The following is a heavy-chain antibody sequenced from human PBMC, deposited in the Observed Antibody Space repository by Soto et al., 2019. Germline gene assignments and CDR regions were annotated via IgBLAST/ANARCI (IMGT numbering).Heavy chain of an antibody. CDR1: GFIFSMYS. CDR3: ARDHLILPAHDFFYGSDV. CDR2: TPQDGVDG. J-gene: IGHJ6*02. D-gene: IGHD2-21*02. Sequence: PGGSLRLSCEVSGFIFSMYSMSWVRQTPGKGLEWVAKTPQDGVDGHYADAVKGRFTISRDNGKNSLYLQMNNLRAEDTAVYYCARDHLILPAHDFFYGSDVWGRGATVTVS. V-gene: IGHV3-7*03.